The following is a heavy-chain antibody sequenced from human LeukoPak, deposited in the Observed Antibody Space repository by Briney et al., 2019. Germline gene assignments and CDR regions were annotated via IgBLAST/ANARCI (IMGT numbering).Heavy chain of an antibody. Sequence: GASVKVSFKASGYTITSHGISWVRQPPGQGLEWMGWISAYNGNSNFAQKLQGRVTMTPDTSTSTAYMELRSLRSDDTAVYYYARDRGAGYQLLYGYDYCGQGTLVTVSS. CDR3: ARDRGAGYQLLYGYDY. CDR2: ISAYNGNS. CDR1: GYTITSHG. D-gene: IGHD2-2*02. V-gene: IGHV1-18*01. J-gene: IGHJ4*02.